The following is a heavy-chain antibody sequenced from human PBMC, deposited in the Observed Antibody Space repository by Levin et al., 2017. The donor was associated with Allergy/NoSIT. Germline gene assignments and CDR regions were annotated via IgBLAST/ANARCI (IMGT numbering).Heavy chain of an antibody. CDR2: MNPNSGNT. J-gene: IGHJ6*02. CDR1: GYTFTSYD. Sequence: AASVKVSCKASGYTFTSYDINWVRQATGQGLEWMGWMNPNSGNTGYAQKFQGRVTMTRNTSISTAYMELSSLRSEDTAVYYCARGGWSGYYYYYYGMDVWGQGTTVTVSS. V-gene: IGHV1-8*01. D-gene: IGHD3-3*01. CDR3: ARGGWSGYYYYYYGMDV.